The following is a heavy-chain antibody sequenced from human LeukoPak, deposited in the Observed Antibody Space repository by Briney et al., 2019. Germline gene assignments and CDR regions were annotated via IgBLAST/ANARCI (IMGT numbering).Heavy chain of an antibody. D-gene: IGHD3-9*01. CDR1: GDSTGGYY. Sequence: SETLSLTCTVSGDSTGGYYRSWIRQPAGKGLEWIGRIHTSGSTNYNPSLKSRVTISVDKSKNQFSLKLSSVTAADTAVYYCARIRSPILTTRYFDYWGQGTLVTVSS. V-gene: IGHV4-4*07. CDR2: IHTSGST. J-gene: IGHJ4*02. CDR3: ARIRSPILTTRYFDY.